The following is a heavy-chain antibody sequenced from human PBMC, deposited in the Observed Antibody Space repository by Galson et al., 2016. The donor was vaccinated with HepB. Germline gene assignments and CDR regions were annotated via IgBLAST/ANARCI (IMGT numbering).Heavy chain of an antibody. CDR3: AVLGYYYGSGSYGDP. D-gene: IGHD3-10*01. V-gene: IGHV3-30*04. J-gene: IGHJ5*02. CDR2: ISYDGSNK. Sequence: SLRLSCAASGFTFSSYAMHWVRQAPGKGLEWVAVISYDGSNKYYADSVKGRFTISRDNSKNTLYLQMNSLRAEDTAVYYCAVLGYYYGSGSYGDPWGQGTLVTVSS. CDR1: GFTFSSYA.